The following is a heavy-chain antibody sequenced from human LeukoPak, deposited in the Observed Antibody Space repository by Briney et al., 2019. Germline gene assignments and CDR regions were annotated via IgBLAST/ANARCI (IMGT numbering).Heavy chain of an antibody. CDR3: AREPYKTKMTTVTSFDS. V-gene: IGHV1-18*01. Sequence: ASVKVSCKASGYTFTDFGVSWLRQAPGQGLEWMGWISSHNGDTEYAQKVQGRVTMTTDTATSTAYMELTGLMSDDTAVYYCAREPYKTKMTTVTSFDSWGQGTLVTVSS. CDR1: GYTFTDFG. CDR2: ISSHNGDT. J-gene: IGHJ4*02. D-gene: IGHD4-17*01.